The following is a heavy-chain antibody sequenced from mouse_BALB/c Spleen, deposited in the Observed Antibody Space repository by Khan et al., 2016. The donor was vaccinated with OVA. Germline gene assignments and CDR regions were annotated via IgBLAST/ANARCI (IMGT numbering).Heavy chain of an antibody. Sequence: QIQLVQSGPELKKPGETVRISCKASGYTFTTAGIQWVHKMLGKGLKWIGWINTHSGVPKYAEDFKGRFAFSLEISVNPAYLQITNLTNEDTATXFCERGRAAYYRNDGGAMEYWGQGTSVTVSS. V-gene: IGHV9-4*02. CDR1: GYTFTTAG. D-gene: IGHD2-12*01. J-gene: IGHJ4*01. CDR2: INTHSGVP. CDR3: ERGRAAYYRNDGGAMEY.